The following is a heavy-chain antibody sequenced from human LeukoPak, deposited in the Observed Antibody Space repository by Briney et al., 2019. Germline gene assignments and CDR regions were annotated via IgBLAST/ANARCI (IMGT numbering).Heavy chain of an antibody. J-gene: IGHJ4*02. CDR3: ARFTVTHYYFDY. Sequence: GASVKVSCKASGYTFTSYYMHWERQAPGQGLEWMGIINPSGGSTSYAQKFQGRVTMTRDTSTSTVYMELSSLRSEDTAVYYCARFTVTHYYFDYWGQGTLVTVSS. CDR2: INPSGGST. D-gene: IGHD4-17*01. V-gene: IGHV1-46*01. CDR1: GYTFTSYY.